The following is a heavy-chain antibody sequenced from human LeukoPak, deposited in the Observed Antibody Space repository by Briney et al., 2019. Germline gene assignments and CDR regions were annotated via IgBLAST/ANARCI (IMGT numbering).Heavy chain of an antibody. CDR3: ARDPSSGWFDY. CDR2: ISAYNGNT. V-gene: IGHV1-18*01. CDR1: GYTFTGYG. J-gene: IGHJ4*02. Sequence: ASVKVSCKASGYTFTGYGISWVRQAPGQGLEWMGWISAYNGNTNYAQKLRGRVTMTTDTSTSTAYMELRSLRSDDTAVYYCARDPSSGWFDYWGQGTLVTVSS. D-gene: IGHD6-19*01.